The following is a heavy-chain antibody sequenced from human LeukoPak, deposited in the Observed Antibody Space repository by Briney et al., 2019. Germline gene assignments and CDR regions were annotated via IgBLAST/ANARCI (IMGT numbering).Heavy chain of an antibody. Sequence: GGSLRLSCAASEFSVGSDYMTWVRQAPGKGLEWVSLIYSGGSTYYADSVKGRFTISRDNSKNTLYLQMNSLRAEDTAVYYCARASSGWPNFDYWGQGTLVTVSS. J-gene: IGHJ4*02. CDR2: IYSGGST. CDR1: EFSVGSDY. V-gene: IGHV3-66*01. D-gene: IGHD6-19*01. CDR3: ARASSGWPNFDY.